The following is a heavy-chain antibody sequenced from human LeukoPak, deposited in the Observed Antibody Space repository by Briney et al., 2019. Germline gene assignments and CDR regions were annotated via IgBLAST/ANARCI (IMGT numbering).Heavy chain of an antibody. D-gene: IGHD3-22*01. CDR1: GGSFSGYY. CDR2: ITYIGST. Sequence: SVTVSLTCAVYGGSFSGYYWSWIRQPPGEGLEWIGEITYIGSTNYNPSLKSRVTISVDTSKNQFSLKLSSVTAADTAVYYCARSRPVWYYDSSGTYFDYWGQGTLDTIAS. V-gene: IGHV4-34*01. CDR3: ARSRPVWYYDSSGTYFDY. J-gene: IGHJ4*02.